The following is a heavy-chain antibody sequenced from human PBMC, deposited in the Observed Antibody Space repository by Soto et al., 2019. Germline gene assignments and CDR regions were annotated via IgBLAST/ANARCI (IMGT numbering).Heavy chain of an antibody. D-gene: IGHD5-18*01. V-gene: IGHV3-23*01. Sequence: QSGGSLRLSCAASGFTFSSYAMSWVRQAPGKGLEWVSAISGSGGSTYYADSVKGRFTISRDNSKNTLYLQMNSLRAEDTAVYYCAKDQDSYGPYYYGMDVWGQGTTVTVSS. CDR3: AKDQDSYGPYYYGMDV. CDR1: GFTFSSYA. CDR2: ISGSGGST. J-gene: IGHJ6*02.